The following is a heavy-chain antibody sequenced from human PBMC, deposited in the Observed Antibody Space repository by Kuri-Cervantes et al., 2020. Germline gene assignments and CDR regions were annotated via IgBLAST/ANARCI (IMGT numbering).Heavy chain of an antibody. CDR3: TAYYYMDV. CDR2: IKSKTDGGTT. Sequence: ETLSLTCAVSGYSISSGYYWGWIRQPPGKGLEWVGRIKSKTDGGTTDYAAPVKGRFTISRDDSKNTLYLQMNSLKTEDTAVYYCTAYYYMDVWGKGTTVTVSS. J-gene: IGHJ6*03. V-gene: IGHV3-15*01. CDR1: GYSISSGYY.